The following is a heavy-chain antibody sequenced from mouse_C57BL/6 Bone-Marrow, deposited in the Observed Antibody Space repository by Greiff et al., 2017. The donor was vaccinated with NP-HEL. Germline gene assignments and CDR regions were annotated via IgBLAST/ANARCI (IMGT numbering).Heavy chain of an antibody. V-gene: IGHV1-69*01. D-gene: IGHD3-2*02. J-gene: IGHJ3*01. CDR2: IDPSDSYT. CDR1: GYTFTSYW. Sequence: QVQLQQPGAELVMPGASVKLSCKASGYTFTSYWMHWVKQRPGQGLEWIGAIDPSDSYTNYNQKFKGKSTFTVDKSYSTAYMQLNSLTSEDSAVYYCARSGEGCAYGGRGTVVTVSA. CDR3: ARSGEGCAY.